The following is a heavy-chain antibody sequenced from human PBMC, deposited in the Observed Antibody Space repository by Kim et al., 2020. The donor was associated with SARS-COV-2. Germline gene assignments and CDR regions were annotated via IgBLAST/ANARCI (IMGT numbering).Heavy chain of an antibody. CDR3: ARADGYSYGVSYFDY. V-gene: IGHV1-46*01. CDR1: GYTFTSYY. CDR2: INPSGCST. D-gene: IGHD5-18*01. J-gene: IGHJ4*02. Sequence: ASVKVSCKASGYTFTSYYMHWVRQAPGQGLEWMGIINPSGCSTSYAQKFQGRVTMTRDTSTSTVYMELSSLRSEDTAVYYCARADGYSYGVSYFDYWGQGTLVTVSS.